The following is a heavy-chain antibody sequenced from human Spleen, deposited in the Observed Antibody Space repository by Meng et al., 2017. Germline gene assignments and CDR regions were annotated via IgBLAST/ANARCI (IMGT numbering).Heavy chain of an antibody. CDR1: GYTFTTYN. CDR3: ARGPRGGWFDH. D-gene: IGHD2-15*01. J-gene: IGHJ5*02. CDR2: INTESGSP. V-gene: IGHV7-4-1*02. Sequence: QVQVVQSGSELKKPGASVKLSCKASGYTFTTYNLHWVRQAPGQGLEWMGWINTESGSPRSAQGFTGRFVFSLDTSVSTAYLDISSLKADDTAVYFCARGPRGGWFDHWGQGTLVTVSS.